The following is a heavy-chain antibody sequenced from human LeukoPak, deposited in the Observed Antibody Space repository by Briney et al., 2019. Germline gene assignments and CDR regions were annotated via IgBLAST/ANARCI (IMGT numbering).Heavy chain of an antibody. CDR3: ARVSVVVAAPDAFDI. V-gene: IGHV4-34*01. Sequence: SETLFLTCAVYGGSFSGYYWSWIRQPPGKGLEWIGEINHSGSTNYNPSLKSRVTISVDTSKNQFSLKLSSVTAADTAVYYCARVSVVVAAPDAFDIWGQGTMVTVSS. D-gene: IGHD2-15*01. CDR1: GGSFSGYY. CDR2: INHSGST. J-gene: IGHJ3*02.